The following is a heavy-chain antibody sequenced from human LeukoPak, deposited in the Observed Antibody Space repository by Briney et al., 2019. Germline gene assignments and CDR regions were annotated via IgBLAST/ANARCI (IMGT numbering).Heavy chain of an antibody. V-gene: IGHV5-51*01. CDR2: IYPGDSDT. D-gene: IGHD2-15*01. Sequence: GESLKISCKGSGYSFSNYWIAWVRQMPGEGLEWMGMIYPGDSDTRYSPSFQGQVSISVDKSISTAYLQWSSLKASDTAMYYCSRHRVRESSGVPLDMWGQGTMVTVSS. J-gene: IGHJ3*02. CDR1: GYSFSNYW. CDR3: SRHRVRESSGVPLDM.